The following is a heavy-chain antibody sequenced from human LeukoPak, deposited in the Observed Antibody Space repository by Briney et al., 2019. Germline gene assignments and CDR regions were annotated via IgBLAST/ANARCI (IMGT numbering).Heavy chain of an antibody. CDR1: GGSISDYY. V-gene: IGHV4-59*01. D-gene: IGHD1-26*01. Sequence: SETLSLTCTVSGGSISDYYWSWIRQPPGKGLEWIGYIYYSGSTNYNPSLKSRVTISVDTSKNQFSLKLSSVTAADTAVYYCARGGLVGAIYFDYWGQGTLVTVSS. CDR2: IYYSGST. J-gene: IGHJ4*02. CDR3: ARGGLVGAIYFDY.